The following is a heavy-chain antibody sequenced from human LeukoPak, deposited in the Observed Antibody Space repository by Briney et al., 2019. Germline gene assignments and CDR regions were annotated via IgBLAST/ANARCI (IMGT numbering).Heavy chain of an antibody. CDR3: ANRAGYTSGWYFDY. J-gene: IGHJ4*02. Sequence: PGGSLRLSCGASGLTFSNYWMSWVRQAPGKGLEWVSAISGNGDYTYYADSVKGRFTISRDNSKNTLYLQMNSLRAEDTAVYYCANRAGYTSGWYFDYWGQGTLVTVSS. CDR2: ISGNGDYT. CDR1: GLTFSNYW. V-gene: IGHV3-23*01. D-gene: IGHD6-19*01.